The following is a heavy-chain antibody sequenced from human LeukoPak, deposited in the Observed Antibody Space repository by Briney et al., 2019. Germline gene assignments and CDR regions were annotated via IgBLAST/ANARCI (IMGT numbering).Heavy chain of an antibody. V-gene: IGHV4-59*01. Sequence: PSETLSLTCTVSGGSITSYYWTWSRQAPGKGLEWIGYIYYSGSSSYNYNPSLKSRVTISVDTSKNQFSLNLSSVTAADTAVYYCGRTASGYYHDYWGQGTLVTVSS. CDR1: GGSITSYY. CDR2: IYYSGSSSY. D-gene: IGHD3-22*01. CDR3: GRTASGYYHDY. J-gene: IGHJ4*02.